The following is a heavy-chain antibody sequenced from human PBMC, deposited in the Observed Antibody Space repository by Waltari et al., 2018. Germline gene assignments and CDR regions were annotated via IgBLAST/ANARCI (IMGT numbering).Heavy chain of an antibody. CDR2: IYYSGST. CDR1: GGSIRSSSYY. D-gene: IGHD6-19*01. V-gene: IGHV4-39*01. Sequence: QLQLQESGPGLVKPSETLSLTCTVSGGSIRSSSYYWGWIRQPPGKGLEWIGSIYYSGSTYYNPSLKSRVTISVDTSKNQFSLKLSSVTAADTAVYYCARHTAGYSSGWTLDYWGQGTLVTVSS. CDR3: ARHTAGYSSGWTLDY. J-gene: IGHJ4*02.